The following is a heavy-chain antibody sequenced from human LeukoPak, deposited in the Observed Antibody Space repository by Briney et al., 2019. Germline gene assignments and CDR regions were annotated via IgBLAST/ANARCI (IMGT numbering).Heavy chain of an antibody. D-gene: IGHD1-26*01. J-gene: IGHJ4*02. CDR3: ARATYSGSYLDY. V-gene: IGHV4-59*01. Sequence: PSETLSLTFTGSGGSISSYYWSWIRQPPAKGLEWIGYIYYSGSTNYNPSLKSRVTISVDTSKHQFSLKRSSVTAADTAVYYCARATYSGSYLDYWGQGTLVTVSS. CDR1: GGSISSYY. CDR2: IYYSGST.